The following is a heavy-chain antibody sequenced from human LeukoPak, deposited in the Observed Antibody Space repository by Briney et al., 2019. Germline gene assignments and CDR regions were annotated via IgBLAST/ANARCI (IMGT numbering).Heavy chain of an antibody. J-gene: IGHJ5*02. CDR3: AKVVPYSGSNTWFDP. Sequence: PGGSLRLSCATSGFTFSSYAMSWVRQAPGKGLEWVSAISGSGGSTYYADSVKGRFTISRDNSKNTLYLQMNSLRAEDTAVYYCAKVVPYSGSNTWFDPWGQGTLVTVSS. D-gene: IGHD1-26*01. V-gene: IGHV3-23*01. CDR1: GFTFSSYA. CDR2: ISGSGGST.